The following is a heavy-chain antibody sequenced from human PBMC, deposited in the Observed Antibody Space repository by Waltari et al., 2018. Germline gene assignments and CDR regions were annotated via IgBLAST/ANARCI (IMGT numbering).Heavy chain of an antibody. D-gene: IGHD3-3*01. Sequence: EVQLLESGGGLVQPGGSLRLSCAASGFTFRRYALSWVRAAPGKGLGWVSIMSTSSGSTYYADSVMGRFTISRDNSKNTVYLQMTSLRAEDTAIYYCAKGGAGFLEWSYDYWGQGSLVTVSS. CDR3: AKGGAGFLEWSYDY. CDR1: GFTFRRYA. J-gene: IGHJ4*02. V-gene: IGHV3-23*01. CDR2: MSTSSGST.